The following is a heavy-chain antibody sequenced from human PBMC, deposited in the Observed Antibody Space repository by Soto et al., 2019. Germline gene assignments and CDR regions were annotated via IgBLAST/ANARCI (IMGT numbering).Heavy chain of an antibody. V-gene: IGHV1-69*01. CDR1: GGTFSSYA. CDR3: ARPVVAATLYYYYYGMDV. J-gene: IGHJ6*02. CDR2: IIPLFGTA. D-gene: IGHD2-15*01. Sequence: QVQLVQSGAEVKKPGSSVKVSCKASGGTFSSYAISWVRQAPGQGLEWMGGIIPLFGTANYAQKFQGRVTITADESTSTAYLGLSSVRSEATAVYYCARPVVAATLYYYYYGMDVWGQGTTVTVSS.